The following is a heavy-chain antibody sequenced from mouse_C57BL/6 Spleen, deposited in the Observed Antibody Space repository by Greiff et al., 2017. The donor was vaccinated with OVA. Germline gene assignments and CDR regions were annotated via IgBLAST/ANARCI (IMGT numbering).Heavy chain of an antibody. Sequence: QVQLQQPGAELVKPGASVKLSCKASGYTFTSYWMQWVKQRPGQGLEWIGEIDPSDSYTNYNPKFNGKATLTVDTSSSTAYMQLSSLTSEDSAVYYCARREDGNYDAMDDWGQGTSVTVSS. D-gene: IGHD2-1*01. V-gene: IGHV1-50*01. CDR2: IDPSDSYT. CDR3: ARREDGNYDAMDD. CDR1: GYTFTSYW. J-gene: IGHJ4*01.